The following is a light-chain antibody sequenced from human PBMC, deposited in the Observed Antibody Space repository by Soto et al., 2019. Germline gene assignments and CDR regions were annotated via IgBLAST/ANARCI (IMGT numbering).Light chain of an antibody. J-gene: IGKJ2*01. CDR1: QSVSTN. V-gene: IGKV3-15*01. Sequence: VMTQSPAILSVSPGDRATLSCMASQSVSTNVAWYPQIPGQTPRLLIYGASTRATGIPVRFSGSGSGTEFTLTISSLQSEDFAVYYCHQYDDGPYTFGQGTKV. CDR2: GAS. CDR3: HQYDDGPYT.